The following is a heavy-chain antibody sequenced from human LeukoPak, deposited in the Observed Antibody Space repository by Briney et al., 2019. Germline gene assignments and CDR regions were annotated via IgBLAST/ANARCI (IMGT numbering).Heavy chain of an antibody. D-gene: IGHD2/OR15-2a*01. CDR2: INCATGKT. CDR1: GYTFTGHA. V-gene: IGHV1-3*01. J-gene: IGHJ6*02. Sequence: ASVKVSCKASGYTFTGHALHWVRQTPGEGLEWMAWINCATGKTEYSQNFEARVTVTRDTSASTVHMELSGLRSEDTAVYYCARSILIVPNTSYYYYYMDVWGQGTTVIVSS. CDR3: ARSILIVPNTSYYYYYMDV.